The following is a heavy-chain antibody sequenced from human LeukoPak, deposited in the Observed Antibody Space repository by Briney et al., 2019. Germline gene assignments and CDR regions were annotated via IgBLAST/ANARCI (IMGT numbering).Heavy chain of an antibody. V-gene: IGHV3-7*01. D-gene: IGHD3-22*01. Sequence: GGSLRLSCAASGFTFSSHWMSWVRQAPGKGLEWVANIKQDGSEKYYVDSVKGRFTISRDNAKNSLYLQMNSLRAEDTAVYYCARDRGSWYYDSSGYYDYWGQGTLVTVSS. J-gene: IGHJ4*02. CDR2: IKQDGSEK. CDR3: ARDRGSWYYDSSGYYDY. CDR1: GFTFSSHW.